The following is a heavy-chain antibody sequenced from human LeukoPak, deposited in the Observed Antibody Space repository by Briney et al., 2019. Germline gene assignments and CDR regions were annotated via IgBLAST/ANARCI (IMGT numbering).Heavy chain of an antibody. CDR3: ARVLVAAAGNPYYYGMDV. CDR2: ISYDGSNK. D-gene: IGHD6-13*01. CDR1: GFTLSSYA. J-gene: IGHJ6*02. Sequence: PGRSLRLSCAASGFTLSSYAMHWVRQAPGKGLEWVAVISYDGSNKYYADSVKGRFTISRDNSKNTLYLQMNSLRAEDTAVYYCARVLVAAAGNPYYYGMDVWGQGTTVTVSS. V-gene: IGHV3-30-3*01.